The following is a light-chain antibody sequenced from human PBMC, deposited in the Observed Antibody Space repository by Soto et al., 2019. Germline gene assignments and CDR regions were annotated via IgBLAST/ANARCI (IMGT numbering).Light chain of an antibody. CDR3: QQRGNWPS. CDR1: QSISRY. J-gene: IGKJ4*01. Sequence: XIPLTQSPSTLSLSPGERYTLSCRATQSISRYLAWYQQKPGQANRILIYDASNRATGIPDRFIGSGSGTDLTLTISSLEPEDFAVYYCQQRGNWPSFGGGTKVDIK. V-gene: IGKV3-11*01. CDR2: DAS.